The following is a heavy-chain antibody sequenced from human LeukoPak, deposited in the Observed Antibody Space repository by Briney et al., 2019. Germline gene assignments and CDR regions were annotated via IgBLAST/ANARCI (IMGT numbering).Heavy chain of an antibody. V-gene: IGHV1-24*01. CDR3: ATRPWSGYHYYFDY. J-gene: IGHJ4*02. CDR2: FDPEDGET. D-gene: IGHD3-3*01. CDR1: VYTLTELS. Sequence: ASVKVSCKVSVYTLTELSMHWVRQAPGKGLEWMGGFDPEDGETIYAQKFQGRVTMTEDTSTDTAYMELSSLRSEDTAVYYCATRPWSGYHYYFDYWGQGTLVTVSS.